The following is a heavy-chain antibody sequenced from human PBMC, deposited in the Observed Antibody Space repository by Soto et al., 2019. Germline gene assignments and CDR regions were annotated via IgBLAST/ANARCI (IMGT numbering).Heavy chain of an antibody. D-gene: IGHD3-10*01. Sequence: SETLSLTCTVSGGSISSGGYFWSWIRQHPGKGLEWIGYIYYSGSTYYNPSLKSRVTISVDTSKNQFSLKLSSVTAADTAVYYCARDSRTYYYGSGSYSPYGMDVWC. V-gene: IGHV4-31*03. CDR1: GGSISSGGYF. J-gene: IGHJ6*02. CDR2: IYYSGST. CDR3: ARDSRTYYYGSGSYSPYGMDV.